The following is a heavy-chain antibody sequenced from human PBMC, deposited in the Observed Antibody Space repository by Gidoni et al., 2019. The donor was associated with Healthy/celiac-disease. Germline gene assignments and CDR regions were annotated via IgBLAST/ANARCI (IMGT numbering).Heavy chain of an antibody. J-gene: IGHJ5*02. CDR2: VGWNSGSV. CDR3: ANSDILTGYSLS. D-gene: IGHD3-9*01. Sequence: EVQLVESAGGWVQPARSLSPPCAASGCTFDVYAMHGVRQAPGQGLEWGSGVGWNSGSVGYADSGKGRFTISRDNAKNSLYLQMISLRAEDTALYYCANSDILTGYSLSWGQGTLVTVSS. CDR1: GCTFDVYA. V-gene: IGHV3-9*01.